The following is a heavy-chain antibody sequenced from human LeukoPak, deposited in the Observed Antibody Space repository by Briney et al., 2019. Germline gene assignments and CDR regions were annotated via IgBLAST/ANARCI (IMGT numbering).Heavy chain of an antibody. CDR2: IYYSGSST. Sequence: KPSETLSLTCTVSGGSMSGFFWTWIRQPPGRELEWIGSIYYSGSSTKYNPSLKSRVTISVGTSKSQFSLNLNSATAADTAVYYCARTSRHFYGSGTNLTPWPAGMDVWGQGTTVTVSS. CDR1: GGSMSGFF. CDR3: ARTSRHFYGSGTNLTPWPAGMDV. J-gene: IGHJ6*02. D-gene: IGHD3-10*01. V-gene: IGHV4-59*01.